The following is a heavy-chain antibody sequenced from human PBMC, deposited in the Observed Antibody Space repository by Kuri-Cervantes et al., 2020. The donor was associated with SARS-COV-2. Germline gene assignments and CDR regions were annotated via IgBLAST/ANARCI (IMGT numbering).Heavy chain of an antibody. D-gene: IGHD6-13*01. V-gene: IGHV3-53*01. J-gene: IGHJ4*02. CDR2: IYGGGST. Sequence: GESLKISCAASGFTVSSNYMSWVRQAPGKGLEWVSIIYGGGSTYYADSVKGRFTISRGNSKNTLYLQMNSLRAEDTAVYYCARGYEARYSSSWYLDYWGQGTLVTVSS. CDR1: GFTVSSNY. CDR3: ARGYEARYSSSWYLDY.